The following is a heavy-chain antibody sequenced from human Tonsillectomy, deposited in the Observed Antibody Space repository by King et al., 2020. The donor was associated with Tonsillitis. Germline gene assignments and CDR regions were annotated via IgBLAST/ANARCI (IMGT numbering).Heavy chain of an antibody. CDR1: GFTFSDYY. CDR2: ISNSDGTI. J-gene: IGHJ6*02. D-gene: IGHD3-22*01. V-gene: IGHV3-11*01. CDR3: ARDHTPYYDDNSGYPLYYYYSLDV. Sequence: VQLVESGGGLVKPGGSLRLSCAASGFTFSDYYMSWIRQAPGKGLEWVSYISNSDGTIHYADSVKGRFTISRDNAKNSLYLQMNSLRAEDTAIYYCARDHTPYYDDNSGYPLYYYYSLDVWGQGTTVTVSS.